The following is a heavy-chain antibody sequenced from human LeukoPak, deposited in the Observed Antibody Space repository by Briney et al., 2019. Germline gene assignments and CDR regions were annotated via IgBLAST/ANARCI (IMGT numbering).Heavy chain of an antibody. CDR2: IYYSGST. J-gene: IGHJ4*02. CDR1: GVSISSYY. D-gene: IGHD6-6*01. CDR3: ARTVVYSSSSLIRNIGYYFDD. Sequence: SETLSLTCTVSGVSISSYYWSWIRQPPGKGLEWIGYIYYSGSTNYNPSLNIRVIISVGTSKNQFSLPQTSRTDADTAVYYCARTVVYSSSSLIRNIGYYFDDWGQRTLVSVSS. V-gene: IGHV4-59*12.